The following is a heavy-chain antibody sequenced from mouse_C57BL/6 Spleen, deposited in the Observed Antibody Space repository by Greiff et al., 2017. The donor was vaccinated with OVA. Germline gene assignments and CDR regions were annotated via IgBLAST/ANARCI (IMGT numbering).Heavy chain of an antibody. J-gene: IGHJ3*01. D-gene: IGHD4-1*01. V-gene: IGHV1-42*01. CDR1: GYPFTGYY. Sequence: EVQLQQSGPELVKPGASVKISCKASGYPFTGYYMNWVKQSPEKSLEWIGEINPSTGGTTYNQKFKAKATLTVDKSSSTAYMQLKSLTSEDSAVYYCARSPNWDGGFAYWGQGTLVTVSA. CDR3: ARSPNWDGGFAY. CDR2: INPSTGGT.